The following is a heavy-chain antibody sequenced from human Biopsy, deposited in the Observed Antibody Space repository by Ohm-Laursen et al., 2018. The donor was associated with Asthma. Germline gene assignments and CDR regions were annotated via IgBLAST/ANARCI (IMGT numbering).Heavy chain of an antibody. Sequence: SLRLSCTGSGFKVDEYTMHWVRQAPGKGLEWVSGISWNSATIGYADSVEGRFTISRDNAKNSVFLHMDSLRPEDTAFYYCAKVRSDWVITESFDYWGQGVLVTVSS. D-gene: IGHD3-22*01. CDR3: AKVRSDWVITESFDY. V-gene: IGHV3-9*01. J-gene: IGHJ4*02. CDR2: ISWNSATI. CDR1: GFKVDEYT.